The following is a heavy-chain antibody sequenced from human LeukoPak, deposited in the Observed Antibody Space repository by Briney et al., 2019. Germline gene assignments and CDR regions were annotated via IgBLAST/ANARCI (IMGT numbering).Heavy chain of an antibody. D-gene: IGHD6-19*01. CDR2: IYYSGST. V-gene: IGHV4-39*07. CDR1: GGSISSSSYY. CDR3: ARRARAVAGNVRWFDP. J-gene: IGHJ5*02. Sequence: SETLSLTCTVSGGSISSSSYYWGWIRQPPGTGLEWIGSIYYSGSTNYNPSLKSRVTISVDTSKNQFSLKLSSVTAADTAVYYCARRARAVAGNVRWFDPWGQGTPVTVSS.